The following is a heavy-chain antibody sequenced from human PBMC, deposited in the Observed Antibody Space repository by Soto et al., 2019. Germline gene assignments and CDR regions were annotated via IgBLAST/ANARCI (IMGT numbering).Heavy chain of an antibody. J-gene: IGHJ6*02. Sequence: GGSLRLSCAASGFMFSSYVMSWVRQAPGKGLEWVANIRQDGSDEYFVDSVKGRFTISRDNAKNSLYLQMNSLRAEDTAVYKCARWNYGMDVWGQGTTVTVSS. CDR2: IRQDGSDE. V-gene: IGHV3-7*03. CDR1: GFMFSSYV. CDR3: ARWNYGMDV.